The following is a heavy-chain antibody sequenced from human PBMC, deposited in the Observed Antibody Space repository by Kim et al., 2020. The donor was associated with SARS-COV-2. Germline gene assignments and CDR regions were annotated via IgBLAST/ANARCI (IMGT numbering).Heavy chain of an antibody. Sequence: ASVKVSCKASGYTFTAYYIHWVRQAPGQGPEWMGWVNPNSGDTNYAQKFQGMVTMTRDTSISAAYMELRSLRSDDTAVYYCAGGKEDPSWGQGTPVTVSS. CDR3: AGGKEDPS. CDR1: GYTFTAYY. V-gene: IGHV1-2*02. CDR2: VNPNSGDT. J-gene: IGHJ5*02. D-gene: IGHD3-16*01.